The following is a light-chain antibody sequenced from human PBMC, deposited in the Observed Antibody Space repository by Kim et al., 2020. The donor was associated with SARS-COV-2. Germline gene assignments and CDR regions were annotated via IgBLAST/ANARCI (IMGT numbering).Light chain of an antibody. Sequence: QSITISCTGTSSDVGVYNYVSWYQQHPGKAPKLMIYDVSNRPSGVSNRFSGSKSGNTASLTISGLQAEDEADYYCSSYTSTSTYVVFGGGTQLTVL. CDR2: DVS. CDR1: SSDVGVYNY. V-gene: IGLV2-14*03. J-gene: IGLJ2*01. CDR3: SSYTSTSTYVV.